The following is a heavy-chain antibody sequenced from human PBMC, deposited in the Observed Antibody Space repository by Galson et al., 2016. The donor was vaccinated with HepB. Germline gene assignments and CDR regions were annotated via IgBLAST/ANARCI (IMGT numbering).Heavy chain of an antibody. CDR3: AGRGHCAGGPCRWWFDP. CDR2: IFYSGST. CDR1: GDSISSGGYF. Sequence: TLSLTCTVTGDSISSGGYFWSWIRQHPGKGLEWIGYIFYSGSTYYNPSLKSRVRMSVDTSKDQFSLELRSGTAADAAVYYCAGRGHCAGGPCRWWFDPWGPGSLVTVSS. V-gene: IGHV4-31*03. D-gene: IGHD2-8*02. J-gene: IGHJ5*02.